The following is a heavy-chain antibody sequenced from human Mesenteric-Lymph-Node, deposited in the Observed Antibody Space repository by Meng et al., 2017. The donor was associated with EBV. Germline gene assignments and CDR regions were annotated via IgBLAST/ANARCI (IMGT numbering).Heavy chain of an antibody. CDR3: ARDGDHWNFDY. CDR1: SFTFRCFC. V-gene: IGHV3-74*01. Sequence: GAGFLRPWVTLTCSAAAFSFTFRCFCWTRVRQAPGMGLVWVLRISGDGSLTDYAVSVKGRFTISRDNAKNMLYLHMNSLRADDTAVYYCARDGDHWNFDYWGQGTLVTVSS. CDR2: ISGDGSLT. J-gene: IGHJ4*02. D-gene: IGHD1-1*01.